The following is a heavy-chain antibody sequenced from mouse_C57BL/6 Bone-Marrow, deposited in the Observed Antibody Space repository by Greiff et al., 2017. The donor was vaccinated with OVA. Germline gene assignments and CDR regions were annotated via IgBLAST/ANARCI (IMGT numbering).Heavy chain of an antibody. J-gene: IGHJ2*01. CDR3: ARQDNYYGSSYYFDY. CDR2: ISSGGSYT. V-gene: IGHV5-6*02. CDR1: GFTFSSYG. D-gene: IGHD1-1*01. Sequence: EVMLVESGGDLVKPGGSLKLSCAASGFTFSSYGMSWVRQTPDKRLEWVATISSGGSYTYYPDSVKGRFTISRDNAKNTLYLQVSSLKSEDTAMYYCARQDNYYGSSYYFDYWGQGTTLTVSS.